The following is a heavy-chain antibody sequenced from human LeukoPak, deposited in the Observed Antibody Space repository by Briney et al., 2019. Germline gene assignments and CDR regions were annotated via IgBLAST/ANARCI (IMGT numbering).Heavy chain of an antibody. CDR3: ARDHCSGGSCYFDAFDI. Sequence: GGSLRLSCVVSGFIVSSNYMSWVRQAPGKGLEWVSYISSSSSTIYYADSVKGRFTISRDNAKNSLYLQMNSLRAEDTAVYYCARDHCSGGSCYFDAFDIWGQGTMVTVSS. V-gene: IGHV3-48*01. D-gene: IGHD2-15*01. CDR1: GFIVSSNY. CDR2: ISSSSSTI. J-gene: IGHJ3*02.